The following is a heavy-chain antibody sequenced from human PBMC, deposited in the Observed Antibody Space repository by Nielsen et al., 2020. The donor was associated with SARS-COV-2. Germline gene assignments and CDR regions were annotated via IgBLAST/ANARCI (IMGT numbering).Heavy chain of an antibody. CDR2: ISSSSSTK. D-gene: IGHD5-18*01. CDR3: ARYITEYTAMVSYYGMDV. CDR1: GFTFNNYE. Sequence: GESLKISCAASGFTFNNYEMNWVRQAPGKGLEWVAYISSSSSTKYYADSVKGRFTISRDNAKNSLYLQMNSLRAEDTALYYCARYITEYTAMVSYYGMDVRGHGTTVTVSS. J-gene: IGHJ6*02. V-gene: IGHV3-48*04.